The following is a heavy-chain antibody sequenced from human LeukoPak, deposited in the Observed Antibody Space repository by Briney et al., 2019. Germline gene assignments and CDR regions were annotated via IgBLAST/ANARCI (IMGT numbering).Heavy chain of an antibody. V-gene: IGHV7-4-1*02. CDR2: INTNTGNP. J-gene: IGHJ4*02. CDR3: ARDTWVAVATGTSFDY. D-gene: IGHD6-19*01. Sequence: ASVKVSCKASGYTFTSYAMNWVRQAPGQGLEWMGWINTNTGNPTYAQGLTGRFVFSLDTSVSTAYLQISSLKAEDTAVYYCARDTWVAVATGTSFDYWGQGTLVTVSS. CDR1: GYTFTSYA.